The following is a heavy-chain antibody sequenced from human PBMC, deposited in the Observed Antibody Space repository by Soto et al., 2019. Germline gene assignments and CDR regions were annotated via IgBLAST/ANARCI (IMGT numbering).Heavy chain of an antibody. CDR3: ARLIRFLEWRGWFDP. V-gene: IGHV5-51*01. CDR2: IYPGDSDT. D-gene: IGHD3-3*01. Sequence: GESLKISCKGSGYSFTSYWIGWVRQMPGKGLEWMGIIYPGDSDTRYSPSFQGQVTISADKSISTAYLQWSSLKASDTAMYYRARLIRFLEWRGWFDPWGQGTLVTVSS. CDR1: GYSFTSYW. J-gene: IGHJ5*02.